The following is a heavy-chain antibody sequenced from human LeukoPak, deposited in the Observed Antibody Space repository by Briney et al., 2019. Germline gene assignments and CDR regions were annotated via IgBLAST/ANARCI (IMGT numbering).Heavy chain of an antibody. CDR3: TRVGYIDEGIDY. J-gene: IGHJ4*02. CDR1: GFTFNAFT. D-gene: IGHD5-24*01. Sequence: GGSLRLSCAASGFTFNAFTMHWVRQAPGKGLEWISSFTTTSIYMYYADSVKGRFTISRDNAKNSLYLQMNSLRAEDTAIYYCTRVGYIDEGIDYWGQGTLVTVSS. V-gene: IGHV3-21*06. CDR2: FTTTSIYM.